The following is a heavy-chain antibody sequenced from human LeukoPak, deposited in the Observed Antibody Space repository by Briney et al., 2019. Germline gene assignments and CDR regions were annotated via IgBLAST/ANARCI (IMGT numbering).Heavy chain of an antibody. J-gene: IGHJ3*02. CDR1: WFTFSSYW. CDR2: INSDGSST. V-gene: IGHV3-74*01. CDR3: ARGPHYYDKSVAFDI. D-gene: IGHD3-22*01. Sequence: PGGSLRLPCAASWFTFSSYWMHWVRQAPGKGLVWVSRINSDGSSTSYADSVKGRFTISRDNAKNTLYLQMNSLRAEDTAVYYCARGPHYYDKSVAFDIWGQGTMVTVSP.